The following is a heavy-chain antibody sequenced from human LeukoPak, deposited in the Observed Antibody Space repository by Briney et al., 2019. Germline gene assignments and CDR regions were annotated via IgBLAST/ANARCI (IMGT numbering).Heavy chain of an antibody. Sequence: GESLQISCKGSGYSFTSYWIGWVRQMPGKGLEWMGIIYPGDSDTRYSPSFQGQVTISADKSISTAYLQWSSLKASDTAMYYCARRCRRNQYYFDYWGQGTLVTVSS. J-gene: IGHJ4*02. D-gene: IGHD1-14*01. V-gene: IGHV5-51*01. CDR2: IYPGDSDT. CDR3: ARRCRRNQYYFDY. CDR1: GYSFTSYW.